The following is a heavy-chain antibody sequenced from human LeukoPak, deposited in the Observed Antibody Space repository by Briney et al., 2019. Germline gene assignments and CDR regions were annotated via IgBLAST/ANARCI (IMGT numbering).Heavy chain of an antibody. CDR1: GYTFICYY. J-gene: IGHJ4*02. CDR2: INPNRGDT. V-gene: IGHV1-2*02. CDR3: VRARGFGEIQGNFDY. D-gene: IGHD3-10*01. Sequence: ASVKVSCKASGYTFICYYLHWVRQAPGQGLEWMAWINPNRGDTKSPQKFQGRVTLTRDTTISTAYMDLTRLTSDDTAVYYCVRARGFGEIQGNFDYWGQGTLVTVSS.